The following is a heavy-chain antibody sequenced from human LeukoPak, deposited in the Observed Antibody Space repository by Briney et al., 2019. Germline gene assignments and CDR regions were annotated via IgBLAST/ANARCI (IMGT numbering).Heavy chain of an antibody. V-gene: IGHV3-11*01. J-gene: IGHJ4*02. CDR3: ARATRVTPNY. CDR1: GFTFSSYG. D-gene: IGHD4-23*01. CDR2: ISSSGSTI. Sequence: PGGSLRLSCAASGFTFSSYGMSWIRQAPGKGLEWVSYISSSGSTIYYADSVKGRFTISRDNAKNSLYLQMSSLRAEDTAVYYCARATRVTPNYWGQGTLVTVSS.